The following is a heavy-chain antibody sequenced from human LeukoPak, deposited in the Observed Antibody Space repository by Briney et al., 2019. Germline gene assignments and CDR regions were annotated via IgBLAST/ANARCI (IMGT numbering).Heavy chain of an antibody. J-gene: IGHJ4*02. CDR3: ARLQMEYWGSGSYYRPPGYDY. V-gene: IGHV4-39*01. D-gene: IGHD3-10*01. CDR1: GGSISSSSYY. CDR2: IYYSGST. Sequence: ETLSLTCTVSGGSISSSSYYWGWIRPPPGKGLEWIGSIYYSGSTYYNPSLKSRVTISVDASKNQFSLKLSSVTAEGTAVYYCARLQMEYWGSGSYYRPPGYDYWGQGTLVTVSS.